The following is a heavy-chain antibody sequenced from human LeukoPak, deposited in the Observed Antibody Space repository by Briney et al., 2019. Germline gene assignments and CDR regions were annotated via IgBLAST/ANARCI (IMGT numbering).Heavy chain of an antibody. CDR3: ARDWGSAI. CDR2: TNWNGGST. J-gene: IGHJ4*02. V-gene: IGHV3-20*04. Sequence: PGGSLRLSCAASGFNFDDYGVSWVRQASGKGLEWVSGTNWNGGSTGYTDSVKGRFTISRDNAKNSLYLQMNSLRADDTAFYYCARDWGSAIWGQGSLVTVSS. CDR1: GFNFDDYG. D-gene: IGHD3-16*01.